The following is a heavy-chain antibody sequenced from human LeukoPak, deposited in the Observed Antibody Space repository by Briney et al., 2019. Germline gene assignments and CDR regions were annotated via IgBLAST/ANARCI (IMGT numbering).Heavy chain of an antibody. V-gene: IGHV4-59*01. CDR2: IYYSGST. CDR1: GGSISSYY. D-gene: IGHD3-22*01. Sequence: PSETLSLTCAVSGGSISSYYWSWIRQPPGKGLEWIGYIYYSGSTNYNPSLKSRVTISVDTSKNQFSLKLSSVTAADTAVYYCGRGPGDSSGYEFDYWGQGTLVTVSS. J-gene: IGHJ4*02. CDR3: GRGPGDSSGYEFDY.